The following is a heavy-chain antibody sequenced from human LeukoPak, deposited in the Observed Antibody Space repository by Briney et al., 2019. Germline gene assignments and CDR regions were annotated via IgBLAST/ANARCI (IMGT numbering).Heavy chain of an antibody. Sequence: GSLRLSCAASGFTFSSYAMSWVRQPPGKGLEWIGSIYYTGSTHYDSSLKSRVTMSVDTSKNQFSLKLSSVTAADTAVYYCASPLGGFDNWGQGTLVTVSS. CDR1: GFTFSSYA. CDR3: ASPLGGFDN. V-gene: IGHV4-39*01. D-gene: IGHD3-16*01. J-gene: IGHJ4*02. CDR2: IYYTGST.